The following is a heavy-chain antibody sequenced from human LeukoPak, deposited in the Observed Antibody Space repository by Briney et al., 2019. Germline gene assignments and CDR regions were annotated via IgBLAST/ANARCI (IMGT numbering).Heavy chain of an antibody. CDR3: ARGPAAIFGVVIIPIDY. CDR1: GFTFSSYW. J-gene: IGHJ4*02. Sequence: SGGSLRLSCEVSGFTFSSYWMSWVRQAPGKGLEWVANIKQDGSEKNYVDSVKGRFTISRDNAKNSLYLQMNSLRAEDTAVYYCARGPAAIFGVVIIPIDYWGQGTLVTVSS. D-gene: IGHD3-3*01. V-gene: IGHV3-7*01. CDR2: IKQDGSEK.